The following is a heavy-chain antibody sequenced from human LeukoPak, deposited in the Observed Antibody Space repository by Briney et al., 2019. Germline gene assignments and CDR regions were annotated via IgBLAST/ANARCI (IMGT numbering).Heavy chain of an antibody. CDR2: ISGSGGST. D-gene: IGHD3-3*01. Sequence: GGSLRLSCAASGFTFSSYAMSWVRQAPGKGLEWVSAISGSGGSTYYADSVKGRFTISRDNSKNTLYLQMNSLRAEDTAVYYCANTNYGFWSGSRAALGYWGQGTLVTVSS. CDR3: ANTNYGFWSGSRAALGY. V-gene: IGHV3-23*01. J-gene: IGHJ4*02. CDR1: GFTFSSYA.